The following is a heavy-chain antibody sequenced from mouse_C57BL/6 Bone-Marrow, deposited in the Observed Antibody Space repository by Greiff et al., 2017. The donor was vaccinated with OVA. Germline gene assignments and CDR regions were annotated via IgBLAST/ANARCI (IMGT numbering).Heavy chain of an antibody. Sequence: QVQLQQPGAELVKPGASVKMSCKASGYTFTSYWITWVKQRPGQGLEWIGDIYPGSGSTNYNEKFKSKATLTVDTSSSTAYMQLSLTSEDSAVYYCATLYFYGSSPYYAMDYWGQGTSVTVSS. CDR1: GYTFTSYW. D-gene: IGHD1-1*01. J-gene: IGHJ4*01. V-gene: IGHV1-55*01. CDR3: ATLYFYGSSPYYAMDY. CDR2: IYPGSGST.